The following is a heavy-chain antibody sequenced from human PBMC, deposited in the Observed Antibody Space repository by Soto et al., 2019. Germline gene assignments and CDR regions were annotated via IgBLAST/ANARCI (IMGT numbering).Heavy chain of an antibody. CDR3: ARDSHYTSGVVGHIDS. Sequence: QVQLQQSGPGLVKPSQSLSLTCAISGDSVSTNIAAWNWIRQSPSRGLEWLGRAYYRSKWYIDYAASVESRLTITPDTSKNQLSLQMNSVTPDDTAVYYCARDSHYTSGVVGHIDSWGQGTLVTVSS. D-gene: IGHD2-21*01. CDR1: GDSVSTNIAA. V-gene: IGHV6-1*01. J-gene: IGHJ5*01. CDR2: AYYRSKWYI.